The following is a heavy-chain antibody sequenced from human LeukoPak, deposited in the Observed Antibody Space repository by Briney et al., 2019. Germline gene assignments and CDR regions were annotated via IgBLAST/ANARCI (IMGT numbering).Heavy chain of an antibody. CDR2: ISYDGSNK. Sequence: QPGRSLRLSCAASGFTFSSYAMHWVRQAPGKGLEWVAVISYDGSNKYYADSVKGRFTISRDNSKNTLYLQMNSLRAEDTAVYYCARGAHYMDVWGKGTTVTVSS. J-gene: IGHJ6*03. V-gene: IGHV3-30-3*01. CDR1: GFTFSSYA. CDR3: ARGAHYMDV.